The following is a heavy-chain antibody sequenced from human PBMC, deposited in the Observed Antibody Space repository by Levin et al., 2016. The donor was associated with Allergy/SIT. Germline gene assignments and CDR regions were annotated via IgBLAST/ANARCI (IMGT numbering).Heavy chain of an antibody. CDR1: GGSISSGSYY. CDR2: IYTSGST. Sequence: LRLSCTVSGGSISSGSYYWSWIRQPAGKGLEWIGRIYTSGSTNYNPSLKSRVTISVDTSKNQFSLKLSSVTAADTAVYYCAREAVAGTNYYYGMDVWGQGTTVTVSS. V-gene: IGHV4-61*02. D-gene: IGHD6-19*01. CDR3: AREAVAGTNYYYGMDV. J-gene: IGHJ6*02.